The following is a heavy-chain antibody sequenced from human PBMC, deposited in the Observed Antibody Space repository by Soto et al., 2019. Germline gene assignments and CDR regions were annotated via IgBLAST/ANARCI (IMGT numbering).Heavy chain of an antibody. Sequence: GGSLRLSCVCSGFTFINYGMHWVRQPPGKGLEWVALISDDGDKRYYADSVRGRLIISRDNSKDTLYLQMNSLGPDDTAVYFCAKARVRIVGANSFDYWGQGTPVTVSS. J-gene: IGHJ4*02. CDR2: ISDDGDKR. D-gene: IGHD1-26*01. CDR3: AKARVRIVGANSFDY. V-gene: IGHV3-30*18. CDR1: GFTFINYG.